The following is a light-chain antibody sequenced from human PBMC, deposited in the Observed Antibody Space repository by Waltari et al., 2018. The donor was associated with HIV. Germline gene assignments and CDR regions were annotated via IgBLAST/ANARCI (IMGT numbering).Light chain of an antibody. CDR3: GTWDSSLSAGV. J-gene: IGLJ2*01. CDR2: DNN. Sequence: QSVLTQPHSVSAAPGQKVTISCSGSNSNIGNNYVSWYQQRPGTAPKLLIYDNNKRPSGIPDRFSGSKSGTSATLGITGLQTGDEADYYCGTWDSSLSAGVFGGGTKLTVL. CDR1: NSNIGNNY. V-gene: IGLV1-51*01.